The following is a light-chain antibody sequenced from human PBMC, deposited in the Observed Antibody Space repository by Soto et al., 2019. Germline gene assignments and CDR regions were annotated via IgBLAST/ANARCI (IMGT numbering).Light chain of an antibody. CDR1: QSVGGSY. J-gene: IGKJ1*01. V-gene: IGKV3-20*01. CDR3: QHYGSSPWT. CDR2: VAS. Sequence: EIVLTQSPGTLPLSPGERATLSCRASQSVGGSYLAWFQQKPGQAPRLLIYVASTRATGVPDRFSGSGSATDFSLTINRLEPEDFAVYYCQHYGSSPWTFGQGTKVDIK.